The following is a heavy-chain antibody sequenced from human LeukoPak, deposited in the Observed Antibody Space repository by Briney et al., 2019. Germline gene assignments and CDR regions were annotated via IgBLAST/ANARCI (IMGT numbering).Heavy chain of an antibody. J-gene: IGHJ6*02. D-gene: IGHD4-17*01. Sequence: ASVKVSCKASGYTFTGYYMHWVRQAPGQGLEWVGWINPNSGGTNYAQKFQGRVTMTRDTSISTAYMELSRLRSDDTAVYYCASRTVTTGRDYYYYYGMDVWGQGTTVTVSS. CDR1: GYTFTGYY. CDR3: ASRTVTTGRDYYYYYGMDV. CDR2: INPNSGGT. V-gene: IGHV1-2*02.